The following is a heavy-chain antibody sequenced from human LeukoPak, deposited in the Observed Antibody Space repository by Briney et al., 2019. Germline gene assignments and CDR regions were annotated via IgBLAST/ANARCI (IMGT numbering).Heavy chain of an antibody. CDR3: AGYHYDILTGYYLDY. J-gene: IGHJ4*02. Sequence: SVTLSLTCTVSGGSISSYYWSWIRQPPGKGLEWIGYIYYSGSTNYNPSLKSRVTISVDTSKNQFSLKLSSVTAADTAVYYCAGYHYDILTGYYLDYWGQGTLVTVSS. D-gene: IGHD3-9*01. V-gene: IGHV4-59*01. CDR2: IYYSGST. CDR1: GGSISSYY.